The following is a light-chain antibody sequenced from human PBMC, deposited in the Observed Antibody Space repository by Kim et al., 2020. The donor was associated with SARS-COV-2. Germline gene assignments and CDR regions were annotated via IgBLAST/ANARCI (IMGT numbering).Light chain of an antibody. V-gene: IGKV3-11*01. Sequence: SWSPGETATLSCRASQSISYYLGWYQQKPGQAPRLLIYDTSTRATDIPARFSGSGSRTDFTLTISSLEPEDFAIYYCHQRASGITFGQGTRLEIK. CDR1: QSISYY. CDR3: HQRASGIT. J-gene: IGKJ5*01. CDR2: DTS.